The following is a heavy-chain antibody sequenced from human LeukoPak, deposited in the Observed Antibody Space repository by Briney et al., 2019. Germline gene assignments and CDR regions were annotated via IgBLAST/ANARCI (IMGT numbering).Heavy chain of an antibody. CDR1: GFTFSSYW. CDR3: ARGRPHGNDY. V-gene: IGHV3-74*01. CDR2: IASDGSST. Sequence: PGGSLRLSCAASGFTFSSYWMNWVRQAPGKGLVWVSRIASDGSSTTYADSVKGRFSISRDNAKNMLYLQMNSPRVEDTAVYYCARGRPHGNDYWGQGTLVTVSS. J-gene: IGHJ4*02. D-gene: IGHD4-23*01.